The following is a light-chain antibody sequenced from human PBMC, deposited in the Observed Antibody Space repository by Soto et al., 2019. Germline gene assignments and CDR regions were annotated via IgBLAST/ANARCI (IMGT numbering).Light chain of an antibody. CDR2: DAS. CDR1: QSVRDNY. CDR3: QQYGRSPWT. V-gene: IGKV3-20*01. J-gene: IGKJ1*01. Sequence: EIVLTQSPATLSLSPGERATLSCRASQSVRDNYLAWYQQKPGQAPRFLIYDASTRATGIPDRFSGSGSGTDFTLTIIRLEPEDFAVYYCQQYGRSPWTFGQGTKV.